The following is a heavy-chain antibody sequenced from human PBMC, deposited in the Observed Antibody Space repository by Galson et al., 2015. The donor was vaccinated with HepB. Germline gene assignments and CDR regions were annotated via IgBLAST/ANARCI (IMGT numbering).Heavy chain of an antibody. J-gene: IGHJ4*02. D-gene: IGHD3-10*01. V-gene: IGHV3-48*02. CDR3: VGGDVRLGYSYSSQPPYVDY. Sequence: SLRLSCAASGFSFSTYRMSWVRQAPGRGLEWVSYISSSSGTIYYADSVRGRFTISRDNAKNSLYLQMNSLRDEDTAVYYCVGGDVRLGYSYSSQPPYVDYWGQGTLVTVSS. CDR1: GFSFSTYR. CDR2: ISSSSGTI.